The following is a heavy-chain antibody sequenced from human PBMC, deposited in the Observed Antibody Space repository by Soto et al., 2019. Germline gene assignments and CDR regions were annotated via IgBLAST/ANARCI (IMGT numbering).Heavy chain of an antibody. CDR2: IIPLYGTV. CDR1: GGTFNSYG. J-gene: IGHJ4*02. D-gene: IGHD3-10*01. CDR3: ARVRVIRGVIPSHFGL. Sequence: QAHLAQSGAEVKKPGSSVTVSCKASGGTFNSYGISWVRQAPGQGPDWMGVIIPLYGTVNYAQKFQGRVSITADKSTSTAYMDLNSLRSDDTAVYYCARVRVIRGVIPSHFGLWGQGTQVTVSS. V-gene: IGHV1-69*06.